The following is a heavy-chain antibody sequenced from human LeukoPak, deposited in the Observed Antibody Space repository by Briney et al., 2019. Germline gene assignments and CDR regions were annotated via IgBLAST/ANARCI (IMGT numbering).Heavy chain of an antibody. V-gene: IGHV1-69*05. D-gene: IGHD4-17*01. CDR3: AGRDHDYGDYVYFQH. CDR2: IIPIFGTA. Sequence: ASVKVSCKASGGTFSSYAISWVRQAPGQGLEWMGRIIPIFGTANYAQKFQGRVTITTDESTSTAYMELSSLRSEDTAVYYCAGRDHDYGDYVYFQHWGPGTLVTVSS. J-gene: IGHJ1*01. CDR1: GGTFSSYA.